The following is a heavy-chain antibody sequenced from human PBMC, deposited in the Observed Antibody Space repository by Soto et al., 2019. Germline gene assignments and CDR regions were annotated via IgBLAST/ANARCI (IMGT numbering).Heavy chain of an antibody. D-gene: IGHD3-3*01. J-gene: IGHJ4*02. Sequence: ETLSLTCAVYGGSFSGYYWSWIRQPPGKGLEWIGEINHSGSTNYNPSLKSRVTISVDTSKNQFSLKLSSVTAADTAVYYCATSPYYFWGGYPTARFDYWGQVTLVTVSS. CDR1: GGSFSGYY. CDR2: INHSGST. V-gene: IGHV4-34*01. CDR3: ATSPYYFWGGYPTARFDY.